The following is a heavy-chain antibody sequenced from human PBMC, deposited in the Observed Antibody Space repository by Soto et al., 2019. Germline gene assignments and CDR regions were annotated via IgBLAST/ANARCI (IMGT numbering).Heavy chain of an antibody. J-gene: IGHJ4*02. CDR2: ISWNSESI. D-gene: IGHD3-10*01. CDR1: GFTFDDYA. Sequence: PGGSLRLSCAASGFTFDDYAMHWVRQAPGKGLDWVSGISWNSESIGYADSVKGRFTISRDNAKNSLFLQMNSLRAEDTAFYYCAKGRNSGSGGYFDYWGQGIQVTVSS. CDR3: AKGRNSGSGGYFDY. V-gene: IGHV3-9*01.